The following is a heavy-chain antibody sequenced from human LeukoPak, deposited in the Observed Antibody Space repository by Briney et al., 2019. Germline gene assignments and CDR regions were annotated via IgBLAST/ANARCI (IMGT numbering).Heavy chain of an antibody. CDR2: LYHSGST. J-gene: IGHJ6*03. CDR3: ARGRYCYGSGSSLFGTYYYMDV. Sequence: PSETLSLTCIVSGRPISTYYWSWIPQPPGKGLVWIGYLYHSGSTDRNPSLKSRDTITVDESKQQFSLHLRSVTAADTAIYYCARGRYCYGSGSSLFGTYYYMDVWGKGTTVTISS. D-gene: IGHD3-10*01. V-gene: IGHV4-59*01. CDR1: GRPISTYY.